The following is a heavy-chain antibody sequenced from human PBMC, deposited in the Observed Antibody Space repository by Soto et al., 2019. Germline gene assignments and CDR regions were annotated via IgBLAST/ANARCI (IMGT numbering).Heavy chain of an antibody. CDR3: ARAGDTMRRGVIIMNYDGRDG. CDR2: VPHSGIT. Sequence: SEHLSLTCVLSGYSISISYYWGWIRQPPGKGLEWIGNVPHSGITYYNPTLKSRDSISRDTSKYHYSLNLSSVSAADTTVYYCARAGDTMRRGVIIMNYDGRDGGGPGTT. D-gene: IGHD3-10*01. J-gene: IGHJ6*01. CDR1: GYSISISYY. V-gene: IGHV4-38-2*01.